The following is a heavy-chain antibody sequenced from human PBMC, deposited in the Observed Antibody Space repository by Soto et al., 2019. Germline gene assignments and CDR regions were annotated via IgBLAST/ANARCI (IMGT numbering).Heavy chain of an antibody. V-gene: IGHV3-21*01. D-gene: IGHD6-19*01. J-gene: IGHJ2*01. CDR1: GFTFTNYN. CDR2: ITSRSTYI. CDR3: ARDRAEYSGGGYRYRYFDL. Sequence: EVQVVESGGGLVKPGGSLRLSCAASGFTFTNYNMNWVRQAPGKGLEWVSSITSRSTYIYYADSVKGRFTISRDNAKNSLSLQWNSLRAADTAIDYSARDRAEYSGGGYRYRYFDLWGRGTLVPVSS.